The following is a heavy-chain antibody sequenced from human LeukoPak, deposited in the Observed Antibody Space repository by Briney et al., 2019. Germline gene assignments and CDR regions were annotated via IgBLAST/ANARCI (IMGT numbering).Heavy chain of an antibody. D-gene: IGHD2-2*01. CDR2: ISASRGIT. Sequence: GGSLRLSCAAAGFNYSSYTMNWVRQAPGMGLEWLSYISASRGITYYADSVKGRFTISRDNAKNSLYLQMNSLRAEDTAVYYCARDRGALGVVPAAAYDYWGQGTLVTVSS. CDR1: GFNYSSYT. V-gene: IGHV3-48*01. CDR3: ARDRGALGVVPAAAYDY. J-gene: IGHJ4*02.